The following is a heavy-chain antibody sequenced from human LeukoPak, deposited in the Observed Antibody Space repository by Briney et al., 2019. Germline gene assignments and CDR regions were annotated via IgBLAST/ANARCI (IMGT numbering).Heavy chain of an antibody. D-gene: IGHD3-22*01. CDR1: GGSISSGGYY. J-gene: IGHJ6*02. CDR3: ARAPYYYDSSGPWGMDV. V-gene: IGHV4-31*03. Sequence: SETLSLTCTVSGGSISSGGYYWSWIRQRPGKGLEWIGYIYYSGSTYYNPSLKSRVTISVDTSKNQFSLKLSSVTAADTAVYYCARAPYYYDSSGPWGMDVWGQGATVTVSS. CDR2: IYYSGST.